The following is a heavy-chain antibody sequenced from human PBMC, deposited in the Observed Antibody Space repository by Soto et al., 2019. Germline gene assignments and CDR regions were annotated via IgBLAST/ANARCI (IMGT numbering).Heavy chain of an antibody. CDR3: AKRKYSSGWYPADYFDY. V-gene: IGHV3-23*01. CDR2: ISGSGGST. J-gene: IGHJ4*02. CDR1: GFTFSSYA. Sequence: PGGSLRLSCAASGFTFSSYAMSWVRQAPGKGLEWVPAISGSGGSTYYADSVKGRFTISRDNSKNTLYVQMNSLRSEDTAVYYCAKRKYSSGWYPADYFDYWGQGTLVTVSS. D-gene: IGHD6-19*01.